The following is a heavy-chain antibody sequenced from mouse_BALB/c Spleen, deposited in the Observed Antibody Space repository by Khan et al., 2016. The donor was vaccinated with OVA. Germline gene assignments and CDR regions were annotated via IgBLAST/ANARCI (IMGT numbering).Heavy chain of an antibody. J-gene: IGHJ1*01. V-gene: IGHV9-3-1*01. CDR2: INTYTGEP. Sequence: QIQLVQSGPELKKPGETVKISCKASGYTLTNYGMNWVKQAPGKGLKWMGWINTYTGEPTYADDFKGRFAFSLETSANTAYLQINNLKNEDTATYFCARSASYWFFDVWGAGTTVTVSS. D-gene: IGHD6-1*01. CDR3: ARSASYWFFDV. CDR1: GYTLTNYG.